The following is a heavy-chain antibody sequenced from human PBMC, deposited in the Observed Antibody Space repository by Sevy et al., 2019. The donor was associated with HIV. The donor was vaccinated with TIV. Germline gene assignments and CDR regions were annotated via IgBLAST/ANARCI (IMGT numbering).Heavy chain of an antibody. J-gene: IGHJ4*02. D-gene: IGHD3-3*01. V-gene: IGHV3-30-3*01. CDR2: ISYDGSNK. CDR3: ARDPDPYYDFWSGLIDY. CDR1: GFTFSSYA. Sequence: GGSLRLSCAASGFTFSSYAMHWVRQAPGKGLEWVAVISYDGSNKYYAYSVKGRFTISRDNSKNTLYLQMNSLRAEDTAVYYCARDPDPYYDFWSGLIDYWGQGTLVTVSS.